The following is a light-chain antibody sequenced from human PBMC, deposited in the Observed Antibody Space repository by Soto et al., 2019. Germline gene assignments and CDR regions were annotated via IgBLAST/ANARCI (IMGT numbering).Light chain of an antibody. V-gene: IGKV1-9*01. CDR2: AVS. Sequence: DIQMTQSPSSLSASLGDRVTLTCQASQDIKNYLNWYQQKSGKAPRLLIYAVSTLHGGVPSRFSGSGSGTDFALTITSLQAEDVATYYCQQLRSYPLTFGGGTKVDIK. J-gene: IGKJ4*01. CDR1: QDIKNY. CDR3: QQLRSYPLT.